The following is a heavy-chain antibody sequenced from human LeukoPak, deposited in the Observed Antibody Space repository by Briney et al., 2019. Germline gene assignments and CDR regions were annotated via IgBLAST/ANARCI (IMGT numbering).Heavy chain of an antibody. CDR3: ARVPPWYMDV. CDR2: IYYSGIT. V-gene: IGHV4-39*07. Sequence: SETLSLTCTVSGGSISSGSYYWGWIRQPPGKGLEWIGNIYYSGITDYNPSLKSRVTMSVDTSKNQFSLKLSSVTAADTAVYYCARVPPWYMDVWGKGTTITVSS. CDR1: GGSISSGSYY. J-gene: IGHJ6*03.